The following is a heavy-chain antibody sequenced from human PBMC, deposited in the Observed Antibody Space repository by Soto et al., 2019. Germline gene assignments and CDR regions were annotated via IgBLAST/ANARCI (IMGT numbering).Heavy chain of an antibody. Sequence: QEQLVESGGGMAHPGTSLRLSCVTSGITLAAHGMHWVRQTPGKGLEWVALSWYDGKTFYGDYVKGRFTISRDTSTVFLDMKSLRPDGTAVYFCARVRNNNDKRLDVWGQGTTVIVSS. CDR2: SWYDGKT. V-gene: IGHV3-33*02. CDR1: GITLAAHG. D-gene: IGHD2-8*01. CDR3: ARVRNNNDKRLDV. J-gene: IGHJ6*02.